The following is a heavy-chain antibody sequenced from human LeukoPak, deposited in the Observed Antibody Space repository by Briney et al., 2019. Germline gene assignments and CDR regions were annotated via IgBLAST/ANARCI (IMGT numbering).Heavy chain of an antibody. CDR3: ARAMVGWQQLAYYYMDV. V-gene: IGHV1-46*01. Sequence: ASVKVSCKASGYTFTSYYMRWVRQAPGQGLEWMGIINPSGGSTSYAQKFQGRVTMTRDMSTSTVYMELSGLRSEDTAVYYCARAMVGWQQLAYYYMDVWGKGTTVTVSS. J-gene: IGHJ6*03. CDR2: INPSGGST. CDR1: GYTFTSYY. D-gene: IGHD6-13*01.